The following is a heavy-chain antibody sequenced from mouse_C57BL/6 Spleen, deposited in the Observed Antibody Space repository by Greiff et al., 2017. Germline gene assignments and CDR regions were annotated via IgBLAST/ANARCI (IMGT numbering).Heavy chain of an antibody. D-gene: IGHD2-4*01. CDR3: TRAGYDYDVAWYFDV. Sequence: EVQLQQSGTVLARPGASVKMSCKTSGYTFTSYWMHWVKQRPGQGLEWIGAIYPGNSDTSYNQKFKGKAKLTAVTSASTAYMELSSLTNEDSAVYYCTRAGYDYDVAWYFDVWGTGTTVTVSS. J-gene: IGHJ1*03. V-gene: IGHV1-5*01. CDR2: IYPGNSDT. CDR1: GYTFTSYW.